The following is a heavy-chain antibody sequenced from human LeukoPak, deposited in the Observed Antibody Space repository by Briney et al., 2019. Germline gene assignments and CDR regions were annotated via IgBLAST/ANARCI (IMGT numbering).Heavy chain of an antibody. J-gene: IGHJ3*02. V-gene: IGHV4-39*07. Sequence: PSETLSLTCTVSGGSISSSSYYWGWIRQPPGKGLEWIGSIYYSGSTYYNPSLKSRVTISVDTSKNQFSLKLSSVTAADTAVYYCACIYGSGKDAFDIWGQGTMVTVSS. CDR2: IYYSGST. D-gene: IGHD3-10*01. CDR3: ACIYGSGKDAFDI. CDR1: GGSISSSSYY.